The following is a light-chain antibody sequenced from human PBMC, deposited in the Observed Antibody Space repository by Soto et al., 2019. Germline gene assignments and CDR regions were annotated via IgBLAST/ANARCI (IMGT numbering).Light chain of an antibody. CDR3: QQNDSYPST. CDR2: AAS. Sequence: AIQLTQSPSSLSASVGDRVTITCRASQVINSFLAWYQQKPGKAPKLLIYAASSLQTGVPSRFSGSGSATDFTLTINSLQHEDFATYYCQQNDSYPSTLGGGTKVDIK. J-gene: IGKJ4*01. CDR1: QVINSF. V-gene: IGKV1-13*02.